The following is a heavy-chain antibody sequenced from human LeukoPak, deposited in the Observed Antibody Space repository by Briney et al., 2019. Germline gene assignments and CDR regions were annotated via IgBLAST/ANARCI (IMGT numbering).Heavy chain of an antibody. V-gene: IGHV4-59*01. CDR3: ARDYCSGGSCSYFDY. J-gene: IGHJ4*02. Sequence: SETLSLXCTVSGGSISSYYWSWIRQPPGKGLEWIGYIYYSGSTIYNPSLKSRVTISVDTSKNQFSLKLSSVTAADTAVYYCARDYCSGGSCSYFDYWGQGTLVTVSS. CDR2: IYYSGST. CDR1: GGSISSYY. D-gene: IGHD2-15*01.